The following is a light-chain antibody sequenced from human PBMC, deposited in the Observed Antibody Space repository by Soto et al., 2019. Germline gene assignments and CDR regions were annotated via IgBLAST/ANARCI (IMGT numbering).Light chain of an antibody. Sequence: DIQMTQSPSTLSASVGDRVTITCRASQSISDWLAWYQQKPVKAPKLLIYKAAGLESGVPSRFSGSGSGTEFTLPITSLQPDDFATYYYQQYNSYPITFGQGTRLEIK. CDR2: KAA. J-gene: IGKJ5*01. CDR3: QQYNSYPIT. V-gene: IGKV1-5*03. CDR1: QSISDW.